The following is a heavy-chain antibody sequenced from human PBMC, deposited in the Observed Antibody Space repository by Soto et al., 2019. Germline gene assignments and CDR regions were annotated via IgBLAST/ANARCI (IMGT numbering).Heavy chain of an antibody. CDR2: ISYDGSNK. J-gene: IGHJ2*01. Sequence: GGSLRLSCAASGFTFRNYGMNWVRQAPGKGLEWVAVISYDGSNKYYADSVKGRFTISRDNSKNTLYLQMNSLRAEDTAVYYCARDPLWGTAMVLWYFDLWGRGTLVTVSS. CDR1: GFTFRNYG. CDR3: ARDPLWGTAMVLWYFDL. V-gene: IGHV3-30*03. D-gene: IGHD5-18*01.